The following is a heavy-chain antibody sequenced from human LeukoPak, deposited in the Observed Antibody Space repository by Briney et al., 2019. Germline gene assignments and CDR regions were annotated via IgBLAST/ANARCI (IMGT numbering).Heavy chain of an antibody. J-gene: IGHJ4*02. Sequence: PGGSLRLSCAASGFTFSTYAMHWVRQAPGKGLEWVTIISYDGTNKYYADSVKGRFTISRDNSKNALYLQMTSLRGEDTAVYYCARDAQAWGGYSYAYEFSYYFDYWGQGTLVTVSS. CDR2: ISYDGTNK. D-gene: IGHD5-18*01. V-gene: IGHV3-30-3*01. CDR3: ARDAQAWGGYSYAYEFSYYFDY. CDR1: GFTFSTYA.